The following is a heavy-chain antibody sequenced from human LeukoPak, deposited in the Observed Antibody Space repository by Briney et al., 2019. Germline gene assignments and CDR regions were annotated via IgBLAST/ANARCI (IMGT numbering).Heavy chain of an antibody. J-gene: IGHJ4*02. CDR1: GFSFSGHW. CDR2: ISPTGSTT. Sequence: GGSLRLSCTASGFSFSGHWMHWARQLPGKGLVWVSRISPTGSTTSYADSVKGRFTISRDNAKNTLYLQMHSLRAEDTAVYYCVRAWDYWGQGTLVTVSS. V-gene: IGHV3-74*01. CDR3: VRAWDY.